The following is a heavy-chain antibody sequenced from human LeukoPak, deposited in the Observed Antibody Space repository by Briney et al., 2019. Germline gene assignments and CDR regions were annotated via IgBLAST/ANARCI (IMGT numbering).Heavy chain of an antibody. CDR2: INHSGST. D-gene: IGHD3-22*01. J-gene: IGHJ3*02. V-gene: IGHV4-34*01. CDR3: ARGPRITMIVVVTRRAFDI. CDR1: GGSFSGYY. Sequence: SETLSLTCAVYGGSFSGYYWSWIRQPPGKGLEWIGEINHSGSTNYNPSLKSRVTISVDTSKNQFPLKLSSVTAADTAVYYCARGPRITMIVVVTRRAFDIWGQGTMVTVSS.